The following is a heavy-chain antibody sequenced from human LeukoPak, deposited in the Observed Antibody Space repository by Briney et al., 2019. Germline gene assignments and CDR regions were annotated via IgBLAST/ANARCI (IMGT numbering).Heavy chain of an antibody. CDR3: ARSGRTTNWFDP. J-gene: IGHJ5*02. V-gene: IGHV1-2*02. CDR2: INPNSGGT. CDR1: GYSLTGYY. Sequence: ASVKVSCKTSGYSLTGYYMHWVRQAPGQGLEWMGWINPNSGGTKYAQKFQGRVTMTRDTSISTAYMELRSLRSDDTAVYYCARSGRTTNWFDPWGQGTLVTVSS. D-gene: IGHD2/OR15-2a*01.